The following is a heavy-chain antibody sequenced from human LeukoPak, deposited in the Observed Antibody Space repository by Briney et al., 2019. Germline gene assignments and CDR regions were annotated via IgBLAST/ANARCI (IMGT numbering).Heavy chain of an antibody. CDR1: GYSFTSHW. V-gene: IGHV5-51*01. J-gene: IGHJ4*02. Sequence: GESLKISCRGSGYSFTSHWIGWVRQMPGKGLEWMAIIYAGDSGTRISPSFQGQVTISADKSISSAYLQWSSLKASDTAMYYCARRPCGGGSCRFDYWGQGTLVTVSS. CDR3: ARRPCGGGSCRFDY. CDR2: IYAGDSGT. D-gene: IGHD2-15*01.